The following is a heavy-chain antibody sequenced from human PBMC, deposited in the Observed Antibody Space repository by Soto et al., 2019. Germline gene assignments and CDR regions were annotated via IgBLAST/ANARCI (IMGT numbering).Heavy chain of an antibody. V-gene: IGHV3-11*01. CDR1: GFSFSDYF. CDR2: ITSSGETI. CDR3: ARVGVCFCQPGDS. Sequence: PGGSLRLSCSASGFSFSDYFMTWIRQAPGKGLGSISYITSSGETIYYADSVKGRFTVSMDNASNSLFLHMNSRSVADTDVYYCARVGVCFCQPGDSWGQGTLGTVSA. D-gene: IGHD3-16*01. J-gene: IGHJ4*02.